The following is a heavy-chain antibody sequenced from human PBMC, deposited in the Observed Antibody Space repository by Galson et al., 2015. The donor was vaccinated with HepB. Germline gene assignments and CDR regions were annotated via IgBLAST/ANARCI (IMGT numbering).Heavy chain of an antibody. CDR2: ISGSGENT. V-gene: IGHV3-23*01. CDR1: GFNFYSYG. D-gene: IGHD3-22*01. Sequence: SLRLSCAASGFNFYSYGMSWVRQAPGKGLQWVSGISGSGENTYYGYSVKGRFRISRDNSKYTQYLQMNSLRVEDTAVYYCVKERRYYDSRTTTASFDFWGQGTLVTVSS. CDR3: VKERRYYDSRTTTASFDF. J-gene: IGHJ4*02.